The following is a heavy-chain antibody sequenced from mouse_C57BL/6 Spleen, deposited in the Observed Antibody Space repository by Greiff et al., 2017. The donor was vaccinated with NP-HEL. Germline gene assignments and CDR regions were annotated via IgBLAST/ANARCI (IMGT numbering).Heavy chain of an antibody. J-gene: IGHJ3*01. CDR3: ARERKSFAY. V-gene: IGHV3-6*01. Sequence: EVQLQESGPGLVKPSQSLSLTCSVTGYSITSGYYWNWIRQFPGNKLEWMGYISYDGSNNYNPSLKNRISITRDTSKNQFFLKLNSVTTEDTATYYCARERKSFAYWGQGTLVTVSA. CDR1: GYSITSGYY. CDR2: ISYDGSN.